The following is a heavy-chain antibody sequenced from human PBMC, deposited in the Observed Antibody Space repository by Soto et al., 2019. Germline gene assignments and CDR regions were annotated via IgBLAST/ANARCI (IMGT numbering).Heavy chain of an antibody. J-gene: IGHJ4*02. Sequence: SETLSLTCTVSGGSVSSGSYYWSWIRQPPGKGLEWIGYIYYSGSTNYNPSLKSRVTISVDTSKNQFSLKLSSVTAADTAVYYCAREREDGDYVRALDYWGQGTMVTVYS. CDR2: IYYSGST. CDR3: AREREDGDYVRALDY. CDR1: GGSVSSGSYY. V-gene: IGHV4-61*01. D-gene: IGHD4-17*01.